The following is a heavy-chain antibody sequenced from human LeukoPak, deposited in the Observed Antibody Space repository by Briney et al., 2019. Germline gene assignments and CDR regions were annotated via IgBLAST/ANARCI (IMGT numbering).Heavy chain of an antibody. Sequence: ASVKVSCKASGYTFTGFYLHWVRQAPGQGLEWMGRIDPNSGATDYAQKFQGRVTMTRDTSISTAYMELGGLRSDDTAVYYCARDWGSGTYDSWGQGPLITVSS. CDR2: IDPNSGAT. D-gene: IGHD1-26*01. V-gene: IGHV1-2*06. CDR1: GYTFTGFY. J-gene: IGHJ5*01. CDR3: ARDWGSGTYDS.